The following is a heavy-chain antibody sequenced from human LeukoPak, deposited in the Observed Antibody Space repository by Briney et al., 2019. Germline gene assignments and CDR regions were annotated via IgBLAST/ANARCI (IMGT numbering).Heavy chain of an antibody. J-gene: IGHJ4*02. CDR3: AKDLLKYYDFWSGSDY. D-gene: IGHD3-3*01. V-gene: IGHV3-23*01. Sequence: GGSLRLSCAASGFTFSSYAMSWVRQAPGKGLEWVSAISGSGGSTYYADSVKGRFTISRDNSKNTLYLQMNSLRAEDTAVYYCAKDLLKYYDFWSGSDYWGQGTLVTVSS. CDR2: ISGSGGST. CDR1: GFTFSSYA.